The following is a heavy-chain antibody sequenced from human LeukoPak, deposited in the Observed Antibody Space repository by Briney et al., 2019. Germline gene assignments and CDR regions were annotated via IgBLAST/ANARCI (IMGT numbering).Heavy chain of an antibody. CDR3: ARLFDDAFDI. CDR2: INSDGGTT. V-gene: IGHV3-74*01. Sequence: GGSLRLSCGASGFTFGTYWMHWVRQAPGKGLVWVSGINSDGGTTTYADSVKGRFTISRDNAKNTLYLQMNSLRAEDTAVYYCARLFDDAFDIWGQGTMVTVSS. D-gene: IGHD2-21*01. J-gene: IGHJ3*02. CDR1: GFTFGTYW.